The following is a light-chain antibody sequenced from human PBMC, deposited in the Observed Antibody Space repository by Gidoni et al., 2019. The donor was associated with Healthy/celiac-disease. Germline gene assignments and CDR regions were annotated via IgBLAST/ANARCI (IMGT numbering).Light chain of an antibody. CDR3: QQYGSSPPCS. Sequence: EIVLTQSPGTLSLSPGERATLSCRASQSVSSSYLAWYQQKPGQAPRLLIYGASSGATGIPDRFSGSGSGTDFTLTISRLEPEDFAVYYCQQYGSSPPCSFGQGTKLEIK. J-gene: IGKJ2*04. CDR2: GAS. V-gene: IGKV3-20*01. CDR1: QSVSSSY.